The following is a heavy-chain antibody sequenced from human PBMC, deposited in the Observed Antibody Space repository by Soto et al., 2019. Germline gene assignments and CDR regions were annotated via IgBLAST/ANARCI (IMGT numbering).Heavy chain of an antibody. CDR3: ARDSYSGISLGQGLGWFDP. V-gene: IGHV1-69*13. Sequence: GASVQVSCKASGGTFSSYAISWVRQAPGQGLEWMGGIIPIFGTANYAQKFQGRVTITADESTSTAYMELSSLGSEDTAVYYCARDSYSGISLGQGLGWFDPWGQGTLVTVSS. CDR1: GGTFSSYA. J-gene: IGHJ5*02. D-gene: IGHD1-26*01. CDR2: IIPIFGTA.